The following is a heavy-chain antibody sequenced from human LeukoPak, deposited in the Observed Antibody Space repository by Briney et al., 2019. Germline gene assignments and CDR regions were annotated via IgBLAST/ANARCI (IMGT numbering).Heavy chain of an antibody. CDR2: IYPGGGVI. J-gene: IGHJ4*02. V-gene: IGHV3-11*01. D-gene: IGHD2/OR15-2a*01. CDR1: GLTLSDCY. CDR3: ARDYHNKGHDY. Sequence: PGRSLRLSCAASGLTLSDCYMSWVRQAPGKGLECVAYIYPGGGVIYYADSVKGRFTIFRDNTKNSLYLQMSSLRAEDTAIYYCARDYHNKGHDYWGPGTLVTVSS.